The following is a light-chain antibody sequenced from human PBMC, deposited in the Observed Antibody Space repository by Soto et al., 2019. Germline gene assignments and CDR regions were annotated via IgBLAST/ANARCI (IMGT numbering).Light chain of an antibody. J-gene: IGLJ2*01. CDR1: SSDVGGYNY. Sequence: QSALTQPASVSGSPGQSITISCTGTSSDVGGYNYVSWYQQHPGKAPKLMIYDVSNRPSGVSDRFSGSKSGNTASLTISGLQAEDEADYYCSSYTSSSTVLXGGGTKLTVL. CDR3: SSYTSSSTVL. V-gene: IGLV2-14*01. CDR2: DVS.